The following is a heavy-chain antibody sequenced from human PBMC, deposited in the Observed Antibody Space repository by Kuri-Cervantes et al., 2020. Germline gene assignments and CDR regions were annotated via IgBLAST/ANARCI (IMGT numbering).Heavy chain of an antibody. Sequence: GGSLRLSCAASGFTFSNAWMSWVRQAPGKGLEWVSGISWNSGSIGYADSVKGRFTISRDNAKNSLYLQMNSLRAEDTALYYCAKESGYSYGYYYYYYGMDVWGQGTTVTVSS. CDR2: ISWNSGSI. J-gene: IGHJ6*02. V-gene: IGHV3-9*01. CDR1: GFTFSNAW. D-gene: IGHD5-18*01. CDR3: AKESGYSYGYYYYYYGMDV.